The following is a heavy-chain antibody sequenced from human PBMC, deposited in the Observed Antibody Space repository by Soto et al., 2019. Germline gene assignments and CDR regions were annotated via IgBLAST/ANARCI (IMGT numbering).Heavy chain of an antibody. J-gene: IGHJ4*02. Sequence: HPGGSLRLSCAASGFPFSTYSMSWVRQAPGKGLEWISYISASTLTIFYADSVKGRFTISRDTAQNSLYLQMNSLRDEDTAVYYCARAPQLVAPAATGFDSWGQXTLVTASS. V-gene: IGHV3-48*02. CDR2: ISASTLTI. CDR3: ARAPQLVAPAATGFDS. D-gene: IGHD2-2*01. CDR1: GFPFSTYS.